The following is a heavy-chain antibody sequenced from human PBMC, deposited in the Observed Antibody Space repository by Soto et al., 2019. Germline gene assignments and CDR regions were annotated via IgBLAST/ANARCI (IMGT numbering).Heavy chain of an antibody. V-gene: IGHV1-69*08. D-gene: IGHD2-15*01. CDR1: GGTFNIFT. CDR3: ARDCRGGNCYSRGLHYFDY. CDR2: IIPILDTT. Sequence: QVQLVQSGAEVKKPGSSVKVSCKASGGTFNIFTISWVRQAPGQGLEWMGRIIPILDTTNYAQKFQGRVTLTADKSTGTAYMELSSLTSEDTAVYYCARDCRGGNCYSRGLHYFDYWGQGTLVTVSS. J-gene: IGHJ4*02.